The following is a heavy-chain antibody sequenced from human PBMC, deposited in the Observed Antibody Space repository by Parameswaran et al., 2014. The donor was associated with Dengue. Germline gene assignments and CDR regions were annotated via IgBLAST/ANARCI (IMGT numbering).Heavy chain of an antibody. J-gene: IGHJ5*02. V-gene: IGHV4-38-2*02. Sequence: WIRQPQEGLEWIGSIYHSGSTYYNPSLKSRVTISVDTSKNQFSLKLSSVTAADTAVYYCARDPDNAGWFDPWGQGTLVTVSS. CDR2: IYHSGST. CDR3: ARDPDNAGWFDP. D-gene: IGHD1-1*01.